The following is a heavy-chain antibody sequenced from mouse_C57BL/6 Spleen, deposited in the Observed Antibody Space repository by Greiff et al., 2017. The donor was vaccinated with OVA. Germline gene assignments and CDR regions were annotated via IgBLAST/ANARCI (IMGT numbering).Heavy chain of an antibody. CDR3: APDSSGLAWFAY. CDR2: IYPGDGDT. CDR1: GYAFSSSW. D-gene: IGHD3-2*02. Sequence: VKLVESGPELVKPGASVKISCKASGYAFSSSWMNWVKQRPGKGLEWIGRIYPGDGDTNYNGKFKGKATLTADKSSSTAYMQLSSLTSEDSAVYFCAPDSSGLAWFAYWGQGTLVTVSA. V-gene: IGHV1-82*01. J-gene: IGHJ3*01.